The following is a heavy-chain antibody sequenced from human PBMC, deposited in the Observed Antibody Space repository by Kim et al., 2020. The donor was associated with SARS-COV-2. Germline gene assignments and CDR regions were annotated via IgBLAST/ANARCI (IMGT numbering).Heavy chain of an antibody. V-gene: IGHV3-23*01. Sequence: GGSLRLSCAASGFTFSSYAMSWVRQAPGKGLEWVSAISGSGGSTYYADSVKGRFTISRDNSKNTLYLQMNSLRAEDTAVYYCAKGGASYYYYYGMDFWGQGTTVTVSS. CDR1: GFTFSSYA. CDR3: AKGGASYYYYYGMDF. CDR2: ISGSGGST. J-gene: IGHJ6*02.